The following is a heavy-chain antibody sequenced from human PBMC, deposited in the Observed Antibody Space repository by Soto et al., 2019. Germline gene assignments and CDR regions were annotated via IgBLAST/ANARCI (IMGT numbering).Heavy chain of an antibody. CDR2: ISGSGGTT. CDR1: GFSFSSYA. J-gene: IGHJ4*02. CDR3: AKYPGLRVSNGRPSYFAY. V-gene: IGHV3-23*01. D-gene: IGHD2-8*01. Sequence: EVQLLESGGDLVQPGGSLRLSCAASGFSFSSYAMSWVRQAPGKGLEWGSGISGSGGTTYYGDSVKGRFTFSRDNSKNTLYLQMNSLRAEDTAVYYCAKYPGLRVSNGRPSYFAYWGQGTLVTVSS.